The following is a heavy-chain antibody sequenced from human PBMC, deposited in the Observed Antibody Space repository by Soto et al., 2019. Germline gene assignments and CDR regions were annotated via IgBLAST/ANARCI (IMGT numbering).Heavy chain of an antibody. CDR1: GGSITSSSYA. CDR2: FYYTEYTT. D-gene: IGHD3-22*01. CDR3: ARADASSSAPLWSGMDV. J-gene: IGHJ6*02. Sequence: PSETLSLTCAVSGGSITSSSYAWGWVRQPPGKGLEWIATFYYTEYTTHYNPSLKSRVTISIDTSKNSLYLQMNSLRAGDTAVYYCARADASSSAPLWSGMDVWGQGTTVTVSS. V-gene: IGHV4-39*02.